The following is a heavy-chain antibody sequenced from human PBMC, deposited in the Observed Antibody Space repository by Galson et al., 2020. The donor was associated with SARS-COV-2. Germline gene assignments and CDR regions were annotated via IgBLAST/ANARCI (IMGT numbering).Heavy chain of an antibody. J-gene: IGHJ3*02. V-gene: IGHV1-46*01. CDR2: INPSGGST. Sequence: GESLKISCKASGYTFTSYYMHWVRQAPGQGLEWMGIINPSGGSTSYEQKFQGRVTMPRDTSTSTVYMELSSLRSEDTAVYYCARDLSLGASDVLLWFGELFFGAFDIWGQGTMVTVSS. CDR3: ARDLSLGASDVLLWFGELFFGAFDI. CDR1: GYTFTSYY. D-gene: IGHD3-10*01.